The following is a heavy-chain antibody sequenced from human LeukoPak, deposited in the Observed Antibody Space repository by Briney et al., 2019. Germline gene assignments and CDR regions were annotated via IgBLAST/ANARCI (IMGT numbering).Heavy chain of an antibody. CDR2: INHSGST. V-gene: IGHV4-34*01. J-gene: IGHJ4*02. CDR3: ARGNAREMAPQSDYDY. D-gene: IGHD5-24*01. Sequence: SETLSLTCAVYGGSLSGYDWSWIRQPPGKGLEGIGQINHSGSTNYNPSLKSRVNLSVDPSKNQFSLKLRSVTAADTAVYYCARGNAREMAPQSDYDYWGQGTLVTVSS. CDR1: GGSLSGYD.